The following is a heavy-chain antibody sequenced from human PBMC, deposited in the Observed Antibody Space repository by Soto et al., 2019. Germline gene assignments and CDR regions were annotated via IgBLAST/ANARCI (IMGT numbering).Heavy chain of an antibody. CDR3: AKDFDSSGYYVDY. Sequence: GGSLRLSCAASGFAFSSYAMSWVRQAPGKGLEWVSFISVTGLSTYSADSVRGRFTISRDNSRNTVYLQMNSLRAEYTAIYYCAKDFDSSGYYVDYWGQGTLVTVSS. CDR1: GFAFSSYA. V-gene: IGHV3-23*01. CDR2: ISVTGLST. D-gene: IGHD3-22*01. J-gene: IGHJ4*02.